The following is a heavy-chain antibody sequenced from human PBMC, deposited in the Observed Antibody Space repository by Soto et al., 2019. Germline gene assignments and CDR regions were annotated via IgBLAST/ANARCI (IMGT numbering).Heavy chain of an antibody. J-gene: IGHJ4*02. CDR3: ARGLSYYYDDSGYFPSYYFHY. D-gene: IGHD3-22*01. CDR2: INHSGST. Sequence: TLSLTCAVYGGSFSGYYWSWIRQPPGKGLEWIGEINHSGSTNYNPSLKSRVTISVDTSKNQFSLKLSSVTAADTAVYYCARGLSYYYDDSGYFPSYYFHYWXQG. V-gene: IGHV4-34*01. CDR1: GGSFSGYY.